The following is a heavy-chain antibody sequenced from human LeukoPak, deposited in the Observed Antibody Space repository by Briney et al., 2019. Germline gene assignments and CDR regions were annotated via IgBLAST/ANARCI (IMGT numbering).Heavy chain of an antibody. Sequence: PGGSLRLSCAVSGFAFSTYAMRWVRQAPGKGLEWVAVISYDGSNKYYADSVKGRFTISRDNPKNTLYLQMNSLRVEDTAVYSCARGGSFYPFDYWGQGTLVTVSS. CDR3: ARGGSFYPFDY. CDR2: ISYDGSNK. J-gene: IGHJ4*02. D-gene: IGHD1-26*01. V-gene: IGHV3-30*01. CDR1: GFAFSTYA.